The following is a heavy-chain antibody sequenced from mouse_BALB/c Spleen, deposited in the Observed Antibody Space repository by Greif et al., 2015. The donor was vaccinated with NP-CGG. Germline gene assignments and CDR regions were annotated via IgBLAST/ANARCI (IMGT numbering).Heavy chain of an antibody. Sequence: QVQLQQSGPELVKPGASVRISCKASGYTFTSYYIHWVKQRPGQGLEWIGWIYPGNVNTKYNEKFKGKATLTADKSSSTAYMQLSSLTSEDSAVYFCARYGYDGAWFAYWGQGTLVTVSA. D-gene: IGHD2-2*01. CDR2: IYPGNVNT. V-gene: IGHV1S56*01. CDR1: GYTFTSYY. CDR3: ARYGYDGAWFAY. J-gene: IGHJ3*01.